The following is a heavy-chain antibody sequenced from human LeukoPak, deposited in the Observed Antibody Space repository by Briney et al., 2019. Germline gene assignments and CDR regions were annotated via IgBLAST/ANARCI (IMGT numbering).Heavy chain of an antibody. CDR3: ARGGCSGGGCYSGGRSWFDP. D-gene: IGHD2-15*01. CDR1: GGSIRSSY. V-gene: IGHV4-59*01. CDR2: FYYSGST. J-gene: IGHJ5*02. Sequence: PSETLSLTCTVSGGSIRSSYWSWIRQPPGKGLEWIGYFYYSGSTNYNPFLKSRVTISVDTSKNQFSLKLSSVTAADTAVYYCARGGCSGGGCYSGGRSWFDPWGQGTLVTVPS.